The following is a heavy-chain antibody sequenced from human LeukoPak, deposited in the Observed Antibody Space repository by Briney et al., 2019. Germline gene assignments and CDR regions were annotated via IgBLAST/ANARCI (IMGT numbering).Heavy chain of an antibody. D-gene: IGHD6-13*01. J-gene: IGHJ5*02. Sequence: PSETLSLTCTVSGGSISSSSYYWGWIRQPPGKGLEWIGSIYHSGSTYYNPSLKSRVTISVDTSKNQFSLKLSSVTAADTAVYYCARLTRSSSWYSYNWFDPWGQGTLVTVSS. V-gene: IGHV4-39*07. CDR1: GGSISSSSYY. CDR2: IYHSGST. CDR3: ARLTRSSSWYSYNWFDP.